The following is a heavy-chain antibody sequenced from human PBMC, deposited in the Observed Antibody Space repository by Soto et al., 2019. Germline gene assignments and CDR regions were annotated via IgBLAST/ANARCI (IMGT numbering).Heavy chain of an antibody. CDR2: IIPGFGTA. CDR1: GGLFSSYA. Sequence: QEQLVQSGAEVKKSGSSVKVSCKDSGGLFSSYAVSWVRQAPGQGLEWMGGIIPGFGTAYYAQKFQGRVTITADESTNTAYMELSSLRSEDTAVYYCARGGSGYTWFNEYWGQGTLFTVSS. V-gene: IGHV1-69*01. CDR3: ARGGSGYTWFNEY. J-gene: IGHJ4*02. D-gene: IGHD3-22*01.